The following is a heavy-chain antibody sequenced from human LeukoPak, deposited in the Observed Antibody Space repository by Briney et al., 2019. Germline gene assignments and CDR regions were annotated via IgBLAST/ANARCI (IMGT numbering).Heavy chain of an antibody. CDR3: ARSTATVTTDYYYYMDV. CDR1: RFTFSSYA. J-gene: IGHJ6*03. V-gene: IGHV3-20*04. D-gene: IGHD4-17*01. CDR2: INWNGGST. Sequence: PGGSLRLSCAASRFTFSSYAMSWVRQAPGKGLEWVSGINWNGGSTGYADSVKGRFTISRDNAKNSLYLQMNSLRAEDTALYYCARSTATVTTDYYYYMDVWGKGTTVTVSS.